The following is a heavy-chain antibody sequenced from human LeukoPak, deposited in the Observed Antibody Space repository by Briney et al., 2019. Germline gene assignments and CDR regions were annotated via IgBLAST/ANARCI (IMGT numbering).Heavy chain of an antibody. J-gene: IGHJ4*02. CDR1: GGSISSYY. V-gene: IGHV4-59*01. Sequence: SETLSLTCTVSGGSISSYYWNWIRQPPGKGLEWIGYIYYSGSTNYNPSLKSRVTISVDTSKNQFSLKLSSVTAADTAVYYCARGSGYYTAFDYWGQGTLVTVSS. D-gene: IGHD3-3*01. CDR2: IYYSGST. CDR3: ARGSGYYTAFDY.